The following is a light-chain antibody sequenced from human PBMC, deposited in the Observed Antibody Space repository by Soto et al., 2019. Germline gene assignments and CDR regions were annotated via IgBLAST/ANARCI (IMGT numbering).Light chain of an antibody. Sequence: DIQMTQSPSSLSASLGDRVTITCQASQDISNYLNWYQHKPGKAPKLLIYDASNLEAVVPSRFSGSGSGTDFTFTISSLRAEDIVTYYYHQYDHLRGTFGPGTKVDIK. J-gene: IGKJ3*01. V-gene: IGKV1-33*01. CDR1: QDISNY. CDR2: DAS. CDR3: HQYDHLRGT.